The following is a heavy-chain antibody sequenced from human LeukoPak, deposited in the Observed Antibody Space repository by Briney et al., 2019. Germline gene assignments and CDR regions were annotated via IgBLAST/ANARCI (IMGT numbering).Heavy chain of an antibody. D-gene: IGHD3-16*01. CDR1: GFTFRSYW. CDR2: INIDGSAA. J-gene: IGHJ4*02. Sequence: GGSLRLSCAASGFTFRSYWMHWVRQVPGKGLVWFSRINIDGSAATYAYSVKGRFTIARDNAKNTLYLQMNSLRAEDTAVYYCVRDHYARDSSFFDSWGQGTLVTVSS. CDR3: VRDHYARDSSFFDS. V-gene: IGHV3-74*01.